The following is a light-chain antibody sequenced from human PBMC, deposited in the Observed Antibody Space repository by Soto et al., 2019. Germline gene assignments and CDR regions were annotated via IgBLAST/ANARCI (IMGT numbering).Light chain of an antibody. CDR3: CSYAGSHFL. Sequence: QSVLTQPRSVSGSPGQSVTISCTGTSSDVGGYNFVSWYQQHPGKAPKLMIYDVSQRPSGVPDRFSGSKSGNTASLTISGLQDEDEADYYGCSYAGSHFLFGGGTKLAVL. CDR1: SSDVGGYNF. V-gene: IGLV2-11*01. CDR2: DVS. J-gene: IGLJ2*01.